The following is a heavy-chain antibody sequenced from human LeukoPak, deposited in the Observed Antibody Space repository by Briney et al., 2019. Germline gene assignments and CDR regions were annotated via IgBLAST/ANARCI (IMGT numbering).Heavy chain of an antibody. D-gene: IGHD6-13*01. J-gene: IGHJ5*02. CDR2: ITGSGDNT. CDR1: GFIFSNYA. Sequence: GGSLRLSCTASGFIFSNYALMWVRQAPGKGLEWVSSITGSGDNTFYADSVKGRFSLSRDNSKNMLYLQMYSLGAEDTAMYYCAKGAATGLVDWFDPWGQGTLVTVSS. CDR3: AKGAATGLVDWFDP. V-gene: IGHV3-23*01.